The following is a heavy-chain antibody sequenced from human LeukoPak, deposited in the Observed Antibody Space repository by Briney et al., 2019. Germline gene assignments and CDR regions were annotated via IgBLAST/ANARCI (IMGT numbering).Heavy chain of an antibody. J-gene: IGHJ3*02. CDR1: GGSISSYY. CDR3: ARDLCSTSCYYAFDI. Sequence: SETLSFTCTVSGGSISSYYWSWIRQPAGKGLEWIGRIYTSGSTNYNPSLKSRVTMSVDTSKNQFSLKLSSVTAADTAVYYCARDLCSTSCYYAFDIWGQGTMVTVSS. CDR2: IYTSGST. D-gene: IGHD2-2*01. V-gene: IGHV4-4*07.